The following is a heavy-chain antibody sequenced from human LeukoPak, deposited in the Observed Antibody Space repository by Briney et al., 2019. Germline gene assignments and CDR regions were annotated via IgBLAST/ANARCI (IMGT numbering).Heavy chain of an antibody. Sequence: SETLSLTCTVSGGSIRSSSYYWGWIRQPPGKGLEWIGSIYYSGSTYYNPSLKSRVTISVDTSKNQFSLKVSSVTAADTAVFFCASALYGDNNYDYYYMDVWGKGTTVTVSS. D-gene: IGHD4-17*01. CDR2: IYYSGST. V-gene: IGHV4-39*01. J-gene: IGHJ6*03. CDR1: GGSIRSSSYY. CDR3: ASALYGDNNYDYYYMDV.